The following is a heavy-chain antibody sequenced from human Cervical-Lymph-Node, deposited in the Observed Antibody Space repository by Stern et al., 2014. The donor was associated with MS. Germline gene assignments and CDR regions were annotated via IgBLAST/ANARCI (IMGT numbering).Heavy chain of an antibody. CDR3: ARINSAADGTGVDF. CDR1: GFSLSTSGMF. V-gene: IGHV2-70*01. Sequence: QITLKESGPALVKPTQTLTLTCTFSGFSLSTSGMFVSWIRQSPGKPLEWPALIDWDDDKYYTTSLKTRLTISRGTSKNQVVLTLTNMDPADTGTYFCARINSAADGTGVDFWGRGTLVTVSS. CDR2: IDWDDDK. D-gene: IGHD1/OR15-1a*01. J-gene: IGHJ4*02.